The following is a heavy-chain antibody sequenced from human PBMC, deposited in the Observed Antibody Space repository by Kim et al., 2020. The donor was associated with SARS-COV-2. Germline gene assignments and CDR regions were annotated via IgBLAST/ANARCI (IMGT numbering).Heavy chain of an antibody. CDR1: GYTFTGYY. Sequence: ASVKVSCKASGYTFTGYYMHWVRQAPGQGLEWMGRINPNSGGTNYAQKFQGRVTMTRDTSISTAYMELSRLRSDDTAVYYCARDWDGYPPGSHDYWGQGTLVTVSS. D-gene: IGHD5-12*01. J-gene: IGHJ4*02. CDR2: INPNSGGT. V-gene: IGHV1-2*06. CDR3: ARDWDGYPPGSHDY.